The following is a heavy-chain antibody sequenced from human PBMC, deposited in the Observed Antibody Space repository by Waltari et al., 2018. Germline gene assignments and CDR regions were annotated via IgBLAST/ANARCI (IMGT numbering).Heavy chain of an antibody. V-gene: IGHV1-18*01. CDR3: ARATLIAVADWGFDP. CDR2: IKAYNGNT. J-gene: IGHJ5*02. CDR1: GYTFTSYG. Sequence: QVQLVQSGAEVKKPGASVKVSCKASGYTFTSYGISWVRQAPGQGLEWMGWIKAYNGNTNNAQKLQGRGTMTTDTSTSTAYMELRSLRSDDTAVYYCARATLIAVADWGFDPWGQGTLVTVSS. D-gene: IGHD6-19*01.